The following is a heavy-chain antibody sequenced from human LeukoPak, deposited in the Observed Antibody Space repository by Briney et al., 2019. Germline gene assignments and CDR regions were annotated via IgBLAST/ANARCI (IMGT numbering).Heavy chain of an antibody. CDR3: ATEEQIAGGGVGDYFDY. Sequence: TGGSLRLSCAASGFTFSSYAMSWVRQAPGKGLEWVSAISGSGGKTFYADSVKGRFTISRDNSKNTLFLQMNSQRAEDTAIYYCATEEQIAGGGVGDYFDYWGQGTLVTVSS. CDR1: GFTFSSYA. J-gene: IGHJ4*02. V-gene: IGHV3-23*01. D-gene: IGHD2-8*02. CDR2: ISGSGGKT.